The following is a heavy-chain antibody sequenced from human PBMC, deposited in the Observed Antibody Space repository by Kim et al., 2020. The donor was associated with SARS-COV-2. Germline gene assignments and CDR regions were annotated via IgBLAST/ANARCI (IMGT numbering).Heavy chain of an antibody. V-gene: IGHV3-9*01. CDR3: AKGLGPGIAAAGSEMDFFY. CDR1: GFTFDDYA. Sequence: GGSLRLSCAASGFTFDDYAMHWVRQAPGKGLEWVSGISWNSGSIGYADSVKGRFTISRDNAKNSLYLQMNSLRAEDTALYYCAKGLGPGIAAAGSEMDFFYWGQGTLVTVSS. CDR2: ISWNSGSI. D-gene: IGHD6-13*01. J-gene: IGHJ4*02.